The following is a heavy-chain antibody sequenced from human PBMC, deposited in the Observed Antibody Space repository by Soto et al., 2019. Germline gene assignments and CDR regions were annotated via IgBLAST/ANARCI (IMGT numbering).Heavy chain of an antibody. CDR1: GFTFSSYG. V-gene: IGHV3-48*02. Sequence: EVQLVESGGGLVQPGGSLRLSCTASGFTFSSYGMNWVRQAPGKGLEWVSSISSSSSTIYYADSVRGRFIISRDKAKNSLYLQMNSLRDEDTAVYYCVIEISVAGGHFDYWGQGTLVTVSS. CDR2: ISSSSSTI. CDR3: VIEISVAGGHFDY. J-gene: IGHJ4*02. D-gene: IGHD6-19*01.